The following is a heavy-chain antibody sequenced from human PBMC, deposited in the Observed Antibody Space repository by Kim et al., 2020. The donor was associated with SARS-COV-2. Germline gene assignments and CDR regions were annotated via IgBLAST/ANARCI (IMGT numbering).Heavy chain of an antibody. V-gene: IGHV3-33*06. CDR3: TKPEVAGFDY. J-gene: IGHJ4*02. Sequence: SNEYYADSVKGRFTVSRDNSKNTLYLQMNSLRAEDTAVYYCTKPEVAGFDYWGQGTLVTVSS. CDR2: SNE. D-gene: IGHD6-19*01.